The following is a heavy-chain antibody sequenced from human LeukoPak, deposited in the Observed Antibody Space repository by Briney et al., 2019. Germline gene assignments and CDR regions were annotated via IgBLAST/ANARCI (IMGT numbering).Heavy chain of an antibody. Sequence: GGSLRLSCAASGFTFSSYAMSWVRQAPGKGLEWVSAISGSGGSTYYADSVKGRFTISRDNSKNTLYLQMNSLRAEDTAVYYCASPYPYYYDSSGYYTPLGYWGQGTLVTVSS. D-gene: IGHD3-22*01. CDR1: GFTFSSYA. J-gene: IGHJ4*02. V-gene: IGHV3-23*01. CDR2: ISGSGGST. CDR3: ASPYPYYYDSSGYYTPLGY.